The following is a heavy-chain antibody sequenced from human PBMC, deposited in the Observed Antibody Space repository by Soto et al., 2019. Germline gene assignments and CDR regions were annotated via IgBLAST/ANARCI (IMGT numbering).Heavy chain of an antibody. CDR3: ARAIGWFGELLGGYYFDY. J-gene: IGHJ4*02. CDR1: GGSISSGGYS. V-gene: IGHV4-30-2*01. D-gene: IGHD3-10*01. Sequence: QLQLQESGSGLVKPSQTLSLTCAVSGGSISSGGYSWSWIRQPPGKGLAWIGYIYHSGSTYYYPSLESRVTISVDRSKNQFSLKLSSVTAADTAVYYCARAIGWFGELLGGYYFDYWGQGTLVTVSS. CDR2: IYHSGST.